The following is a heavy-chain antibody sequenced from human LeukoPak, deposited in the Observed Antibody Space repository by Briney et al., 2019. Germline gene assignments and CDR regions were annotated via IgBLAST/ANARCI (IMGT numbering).Heavy chain of an antibody. CDR1: GFTFSGYG. D-gene: IGHD1-14*01. CDR3: AKAGDYYYYYMDV. Sequence: GRSLRLSCAASGFTFSGYGMHWVRQAPGKGLEWVAVIWYDGSNKYYADSVKGRFTISRDNSKNTLYLQMNSLRAEDTAVYYCAKAGDYYYYYMDVWGKGTTVTVSS. J-gene: IGHJ6*03. CDR2: IWYDGSNK. V-gene: IGHV3-33*06.